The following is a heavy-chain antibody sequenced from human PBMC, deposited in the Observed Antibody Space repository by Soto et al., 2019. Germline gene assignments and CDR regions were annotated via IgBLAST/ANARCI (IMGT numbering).Heavy chain of an antibody. Sequence: EVQLVESGGGLVQPGGSLRLSCAASGFTFSSYWMSWVRQTPGKGLEWVANIKQDGSEKYYVDSVKGRFTISRDNAKNSLYLQMNSLRVEDTAVYYCARVDGYDILTGFHYWGQGTLVTVSS. J-gene: IGHJ4*02. D-gene: IGHD3-9*01. V-gene: IGHV3-7*01. CDR1: GFTFSSYW. CDR3: ARVDGYDILTGFHY. CDR2: IKQDGSEK.